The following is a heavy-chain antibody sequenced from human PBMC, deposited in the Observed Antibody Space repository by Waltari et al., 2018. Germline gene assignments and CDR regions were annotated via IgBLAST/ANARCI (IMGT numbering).Heavy chain of an antibody. CDR2: IYYSGST. J-gene: IGHJ4*02. D-gene: IGHD6-19*01. V-gene: IGHV4-59*01. CDR3: AREGSSGWNFDY. CDR1: GGSISSYY. Sequence: QVQLQESGPGLVKPSETLSLTCTVSGGSISSYYWSWIRPPPGKGLEWIGYIYYSGSTNDNPSLKSRVTISVDTSKNHVSLKLSSVTAADTAVYYCAREGSSGWNFDYWGQGTLVTVSS.